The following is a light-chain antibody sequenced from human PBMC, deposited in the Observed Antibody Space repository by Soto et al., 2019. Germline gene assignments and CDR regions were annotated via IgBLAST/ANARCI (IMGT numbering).Light chain of an antibody. CDR2: DAS. J-gene: IGKJ1*01. CDR1: QSVSSY. Sequence: EIVLTQSPATLSLSPGERATLSCRASQSVSSYLAWYQQKPGQAPRLLIYDASNRATGIPVRFSGSGSGTDFTRTISSLEPEEFAVYYCQQRSNWPPKWTFGQGTKVDI. CDR3: QQRSNWPPKWT. V-gene: IGKV3-11*01.